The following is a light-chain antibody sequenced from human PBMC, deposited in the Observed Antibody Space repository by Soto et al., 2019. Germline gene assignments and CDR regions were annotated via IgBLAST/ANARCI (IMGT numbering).Light chain of an antibody. CDR1: SSDVGGYNY. CDR2: EVN. CDR3: SSYAGSDDVK. Sequence: QSALTQPPSASGSPGQSVAISCTGTSSDVGGYNYVSWYQQHPGKAPKLMIYEVNQRPSGVPDRFAGSKSGNTASLTVSGLQAEDEADYYCSSYAGSDDVKFGGGTKLTVL. J-gene: IGLJ3*02. V-gene: IGLV2-8*01.